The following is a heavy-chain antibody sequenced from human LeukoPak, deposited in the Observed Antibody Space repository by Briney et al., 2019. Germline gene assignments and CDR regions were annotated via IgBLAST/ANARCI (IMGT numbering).Heavy chain of an antibody. Sequence: SETLSLTSNVSGASINSYRWNWIRQPPGTDLKWFGYIAYDGNTNSNPSLNGRLTPSADTSTNQFSLNLNSVPAADTARYYCTKGYYEPFDCWGQGTMVTVTS. CDR2: IAYDGNT. CDR1: GASINSYR. D-gene: IGHD3-22*01. CDR3: TKGYYEPFDC. V-gene: IGHV4-59*01. J-gene: IGHJ4*02.